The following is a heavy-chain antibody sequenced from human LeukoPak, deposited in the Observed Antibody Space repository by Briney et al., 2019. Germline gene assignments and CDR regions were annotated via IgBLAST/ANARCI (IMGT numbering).Heavy chain of an antibody. D-gene: IGHD2-15*01. V-gene: IGHV3-7*02. Sequence: AGGSLRLPCAASGFTFSSYWMHWVRQAPGKGLEWVANIKQDGSEKYYVDSVKGRFTISRDNAKNSLYLQMNSLRAEDTAVYYCARVIGGGSCDCWGQGTLVTVSS. CDR3: ARVIGGGSCDC. CDR2: IKQDGSEK. CDR1: GFTFSSYW. J-gene: IGHJ4*02.